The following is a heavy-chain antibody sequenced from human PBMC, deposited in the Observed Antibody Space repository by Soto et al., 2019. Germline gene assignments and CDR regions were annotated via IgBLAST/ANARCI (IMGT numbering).Heavy chain of an antibody. V-gene: IGHV1-69*13. J-gene: IGHJ4*02. CDR1: GDTFSSYV. D-gene: IGHD1-1*01. CDR2: INPIFGTA. CDR3: ARGKNAYYVDY. Sequence: ASVKVSCKSSGDTFSSYVINWVRQAPGQGLEWMGTINPIFGTANYAQKFQGRVTITADELTYTAYMEMNSLRSDDTAVFYCARGKNAYYVDYWGPGTLVTVSS.